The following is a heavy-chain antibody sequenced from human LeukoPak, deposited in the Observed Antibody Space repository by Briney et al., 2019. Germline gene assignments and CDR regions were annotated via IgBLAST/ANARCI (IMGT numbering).Heavy chain of an antibody. CDR1: GGSFSGYY. CDR3: ARAWPTWYYDSSGYRPFDY. J-gene: IGHJ4*02. Sequence: SETLSLTCAVYGGSFSGYYWSWIRQPPGKGLEWIGEINHSGSTNYNPPLKSRVTISVDTSKNQFSLKLSSVTAADTAVYYCARAWPTWYYDSSGYRPFDYWGQGTLVTVSS. CDR2: INHSGST. V-gene: IGHV4-34*01. D-gene: IGHD3-22*01.